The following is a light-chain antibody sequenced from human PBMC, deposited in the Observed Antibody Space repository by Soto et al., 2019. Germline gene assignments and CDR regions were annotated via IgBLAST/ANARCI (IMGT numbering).Light chain of an antibody. CDR3: SSFTSSTTYV. Sequence: QSVLTQPPSVSGSPGQSVAVSCTGTSSEVGSYNRVSWYQQPPGTAPKLIIYEVSNRPSGVPDRFSGSKSGNTASLSISGLQAEDEADYYCSSFTSSTTYVFGTGTKLTVL. CDR2: EVS. CDR1: SSEVGSYNR. V-gene: IGLV2-18*02. J-gene: IGLJ1*01.